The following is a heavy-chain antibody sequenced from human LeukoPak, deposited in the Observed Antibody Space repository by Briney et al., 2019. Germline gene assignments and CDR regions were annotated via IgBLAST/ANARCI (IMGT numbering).Heavy chain of an antibody. V-gene: IGHV3-20*01. J-gene: IGHJ3*01. CDR2: INWNGGST. Sequence: GGSLRLSCAASGITFDDNGMSWVRQTPGKGLEWVSGINWNGGSTGYADSVKGRFTISGDNAKKSLYLQMNSLRAEDTALYHCARAGYYYGSGNYYDAFDVWGQGTLVTASS. CDR3: ARAGYYYGSGNYYDAFDV. D-gene: IGHD3-10*01. CDR1: GITFDDNG.